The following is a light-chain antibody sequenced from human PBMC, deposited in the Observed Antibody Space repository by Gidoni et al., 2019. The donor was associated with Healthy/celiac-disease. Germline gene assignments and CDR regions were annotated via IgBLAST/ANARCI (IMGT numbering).Light chain of an antibody. Sequence: DIQMTQSPSSLSASVGDRVTITCRASQSISSYLNWYQQKPGKAPKLLIYAASSLQSGVPSRFSGSGSGTDFTLTISSLQPEDFATYYCQQGYSTPNTFXXXTRLEIK. J-gene: IGKJ5*01. V-gene: IGKV1-39*01. CDR1: QSISSY. CDR3: QQGYSTPNT. CDR2: AAS.